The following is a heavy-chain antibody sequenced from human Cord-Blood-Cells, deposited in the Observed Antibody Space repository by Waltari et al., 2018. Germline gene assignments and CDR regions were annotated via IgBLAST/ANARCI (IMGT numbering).Heavy chain of an antibody. Sequence: EGQLVECGGGVVQHGGALRRSCAGSGFDLGSGATSWVRKAQGMGFGWASVIGGGVSRKNYADSVKGRFTFSRDNSKNKLYVKMNSLRAEDTAVYYCAKDKAGVHAFDIWGQGTMVTVSS. D-gene: IGHD6-19*01. J-gene: IGHJ3*02. CDR2: IGGGVSRK. CDR3: AKDKAGVHAFDI. CDR1: GFDLGSGA. V-gene: IGHV3-23*04.